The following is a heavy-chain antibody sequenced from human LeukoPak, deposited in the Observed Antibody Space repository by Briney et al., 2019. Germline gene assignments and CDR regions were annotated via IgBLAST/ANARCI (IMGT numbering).Heavy chain of an antibody. CDR2: INHSGST. V-gene: IGHV4-34*01. CDR3: ARGGTTYYDFWSGAYYYYGMDV. D-gene: IGHD3-3*01. Sequence: SETLSLTCTVSGGSISSYYWSWIRQPPGKGLEWIGEINHSGSTNYNPSLKSRVTISVDTSKNQFSLKLSSVTAADTAVYYCARGGTTYYDFWSGAYYYYGMDVWGQGTTVTVSS. CDR1: GGSISSYY. J-gene: IGHJ6*02.